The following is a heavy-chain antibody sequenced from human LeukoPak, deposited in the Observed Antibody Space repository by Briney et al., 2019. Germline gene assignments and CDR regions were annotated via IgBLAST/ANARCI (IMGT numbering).Heavy chain of an antibody. CDR2: IIPIFGTA. J-gene: IGHJ3*02. CDR1: GGTFSSYA. Sequence: SVKVSCKASGGTFSSYAISWVRQAPGQGLEWIGGIIPIFGTANYAQKFQGKVTITTDESTSTAYMELSSLRSEDTAVYYCARDGGYYYDSSGYAAFDIWGQGTMVTVSS. CDR3: ARDGGYYYDSSGYAAFDI. D-gene: IGHD3-22*01. V-gene: IGHV1-69*05.